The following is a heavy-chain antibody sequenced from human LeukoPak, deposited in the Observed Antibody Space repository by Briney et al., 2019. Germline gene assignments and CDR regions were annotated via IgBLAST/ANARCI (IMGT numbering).Heavy chain of an antibody. CDR2: INPSGGST. D-gene: IGHD1-26*01. J-gene: IGHJ4*02. CDR3: ARVVGANFDY. V-gene: IGHV1-46*01. Sequence: GASVTVSCTASGYTFTSYYMHWVRQAPGQGLEWMGIINPSGGSTSYAQKFQGRVTMTRDTSTSTVYMELSSLRSEDTAVYYCARVVGANFDYWGQGTLVTVSS. CDR1: GYTFTSYY.